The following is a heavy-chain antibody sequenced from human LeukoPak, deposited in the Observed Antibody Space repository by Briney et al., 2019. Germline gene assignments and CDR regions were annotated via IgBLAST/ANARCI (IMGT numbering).Heavy chain of an antibody. CDR3: TRPRLLYGSGPILV. V-gene: IGHV4-39*01. CDR1: GDSVSSSNYY. D-gene: IGHD3-10*01. Sequence: PSETLSLTCTVSGDSVSSSNYYWAWIRQPPGKGLEWIGNIYYSGSTYYNPSLKSRLTISVDTSKNQFSLKLTSVTAADTAVYYCTRPRLLYGSGPILVWGQGNLVTVSS. CDR2: IYYSGST. J-gene: IGHJ4*02.